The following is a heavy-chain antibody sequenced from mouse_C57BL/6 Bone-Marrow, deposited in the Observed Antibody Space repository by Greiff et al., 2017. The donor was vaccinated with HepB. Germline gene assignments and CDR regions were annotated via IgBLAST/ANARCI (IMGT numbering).Heavy chain of an antibody. CDR2: IRSKSNNYAT. J-gene: IGHJ2*01. D-gene: IGHD2-4*01. CDR1: GFSFNTYA. V-gene: IGHV10-1*01. Sequence: EVQRVESGGGLVQPKGSLKLSCAASGFSFNTYAMNWVRQAPGKGLEWVARIRSKSNNYATYYADSVKDRFTISRDDSESMLYLQMNNLKTEDTAMYYCVRQLYDYDGNFDYWGQGTTLTVSS. CDR3: VRQLYDYDGNFDY.